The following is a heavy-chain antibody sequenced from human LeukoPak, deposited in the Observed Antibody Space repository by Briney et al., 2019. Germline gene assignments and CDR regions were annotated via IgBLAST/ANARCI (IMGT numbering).Heavy chain of an antibody. D-gene: IGHD3-16*01. CDR1: GFTFSTYS. Sequence: GGSLRLSCAASGFTFSTYSMNWVRQAPGKGLDWVSYIGVGGGRKFYADSVKGRFTVSRDDAKNSVYLEMSSLRAEDTAVYYCARDANDYATPPDYWGQGTLVTVSS. CDR3: ARDANDYATPPDY. V-gene: IGHV3-48*01. CDR2: IGVGGGRK. J-gene: IGHJ4*02.